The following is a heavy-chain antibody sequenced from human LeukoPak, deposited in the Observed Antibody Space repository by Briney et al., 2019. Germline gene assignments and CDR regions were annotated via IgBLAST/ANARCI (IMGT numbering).Heavy chain of an antibody. J-gene: IGHJ4*02. Sequence: GGSLRLSCAASGFTFSSYVMSWVRQAPGKGLEWVSAISGSGGSTYYADSVKGRFTISRDNSKNTLYLQMNSLRAEDTAVYYCAKDKSYYYDSGSYGLDYWGQGTLVTVSS. CDR2: ISGSGGST. D-gene: IGHD3-10*01. V-gene: IGHV3-23*01. CDR1: GFTFSSYV. CDR3: AKDKSYYYDSGSYGLDY.